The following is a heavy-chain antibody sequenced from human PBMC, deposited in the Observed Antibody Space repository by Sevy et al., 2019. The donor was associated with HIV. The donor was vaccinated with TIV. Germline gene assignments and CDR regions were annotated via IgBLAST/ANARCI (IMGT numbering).Heavy chain of an antibody. Sequence: ASVKVSCKVSGYTLTKLSMHWVRQAPGKGLEWMGTFDPEDGKTIYAQKFQGRVTMTEDTSIDTAYMELSSLRSEDTAVFYCAITKDCVDNSGYPFDYWGQGTLVTVSS. J-gene: IGHJ4*02. CDR1: GYTLTKLS. V-gene: IGHV1-24*01. D-gene: IGHD3-22*01. CDR3: AITKDCVDNSGYPFDY. CDR2: FDPEDGKT.